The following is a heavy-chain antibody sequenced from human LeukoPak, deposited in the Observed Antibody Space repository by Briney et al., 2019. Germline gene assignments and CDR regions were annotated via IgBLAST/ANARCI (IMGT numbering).Heavy chain of an antibody. Sequence: GGSLRLSCAASGFTFSSYEMNWVRQTPGKGLEWVAGIWYDGSNKYNVDSVTGRFTISRDNSNNTLFLQLDSLRAEDTAVYYCARDRNWYFDSWGQGTLVTVSS. CDR3: ARDRNWYFDS. J-gene: IGHJ4*02. CDR2: IWYDGSNK. CDR1: GFTFSSYE. D-gene: IGHD1-20*01. V-gene: IGHV3-33*08.